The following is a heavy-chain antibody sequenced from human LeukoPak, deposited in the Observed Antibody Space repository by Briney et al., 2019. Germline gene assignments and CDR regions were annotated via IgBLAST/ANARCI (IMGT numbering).Heavy chain of an antibody. V-gene: IGHV3-21*01. CDR2: ISSSSSYI. J-gene: IGHJ5*02. Sequence: GRSLRLSCAASGFTFSSYSMNWVRQAPGKGLEWVSSISSSSSYIYYADSVKGRFTISRDNAKNSLYLQMNSPRAEDTAVYYCARGSYYDRNWFDPWGQGTLVTVSS. CDR3: ARGSYYDRNWFDP. CDR1: GFTFSSYS. D-gene: IGHD3-10*02.